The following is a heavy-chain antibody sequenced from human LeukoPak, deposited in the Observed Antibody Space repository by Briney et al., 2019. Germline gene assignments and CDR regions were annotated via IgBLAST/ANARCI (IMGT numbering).Heavy chain of an antibody. Sequence: SVKVSCKASGGTFSSYAISWVRQAPGQGLEWMGGIIPIFGTANYAQKFQGRVTITTDESTSTAYMELSSLRSEDTAVYYCARDPGSRDDAFDIWGQGTMVTVSS. J-gene: IGHJ3*02. CDR2: IIPIFGTA. CDR1: GGTFSSYA. CDR3: ARDPGSRDDAFDI. V-gene: IGHV1-69*05.